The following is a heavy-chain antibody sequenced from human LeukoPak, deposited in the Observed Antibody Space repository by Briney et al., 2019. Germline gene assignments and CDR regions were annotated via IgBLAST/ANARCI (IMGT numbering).Heavy chain of an antibody. J-gene: IGHJ3*02. Sequence: QPGGSLRLSCAASGFTFSSFWMHWDRQAPGKGLVWVSRINGDGSSTSYADFVEGRFSISRDNAQNTLYLQMHSLRAEDTALYYCAREPHSDYSDHTDSFDIWGQGTMVSVSS. CDR1: GFTFSSFW. D-gene: IGHD4-17*01. V-gene: IGHV3-74*01. CDR3: AREPHSDYSDHTDSFDI. CDR2: INGDGSST.